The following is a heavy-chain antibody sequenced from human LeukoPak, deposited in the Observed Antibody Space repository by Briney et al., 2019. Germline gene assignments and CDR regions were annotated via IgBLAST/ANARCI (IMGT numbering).Heavy chain of an antibody. V-gene: IGHV3-23*01. Sequence: GGSLRLSCAASGFTFRGYAMSWVRQAPGKGLEWVSGISDSGGSTYYADSVKGRFTISRDNSKNTLYLQMHSLRADDTAVYYCAKDRVRIAATGVDYWGRGTLVTVSS. CDR2: ISDSGGST. CDR1: GFTFRGYA. J-gene: IGHJ4*02. CDR3: AKDRVRIAATGVDY. D-gene: IGHD6-6*01.